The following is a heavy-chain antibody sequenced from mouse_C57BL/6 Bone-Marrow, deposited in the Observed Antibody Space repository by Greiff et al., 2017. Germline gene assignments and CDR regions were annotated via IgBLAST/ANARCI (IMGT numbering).Heavy chain of an antibody. CDR1: GFTFSSYT. Sequence: DVQLQESGGGLVKPGGSLKLSCAASGFTFSSYTMSWVRQTPEKRLQWVAAISGGGGNTYYPDRVKGRFTISRDNDKNILYLQMSSLRSEDTALYYCSRQVTTVLATKYFDVWGTGTTVTVSS. V-gene: IGHV5-9*01. J-gene: IGHJ1*03. CDR3: SRQVTTVLATKYFDV. CDR2: ISGGGGNT. D-gene: IGHD1-1*01.